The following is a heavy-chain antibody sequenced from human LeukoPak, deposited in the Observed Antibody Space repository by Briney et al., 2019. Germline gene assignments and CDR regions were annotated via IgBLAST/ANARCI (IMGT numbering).Heavy chain of an antibody. CDR2: ISSSSSYI. V-gene: IGHV3-21*01. CDR3: ARDGGSYNFDY. D-gene: IGHD2-15*01. J-gene: IGHJ4*02. Sequence: GGSLRLSCAASGYTFSSYSMNWVRQAPGKGLEWVSSISSSSSYIYYADSVKGRFTISRDKAKNSLYLQMNSLRAEDTAVYYCARDGGSYNFDYWGQGTLVTVSS. CDR1: GYTFSSYS.